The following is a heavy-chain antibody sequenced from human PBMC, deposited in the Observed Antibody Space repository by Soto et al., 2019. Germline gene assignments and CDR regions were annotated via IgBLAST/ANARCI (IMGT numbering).Heavy chain of an antibody. CDR2: IYYSGST. D-gene: IGHD4-17*01. CDR1: GVSISSGDYY. J-gene: IGHJ6*02. CDR3: ARARHDYGDYYYGMDV. V-gene: IGHV4-30-4*01. Sequence: LSLTCTVSGVSISSGDYYWSWIRHPPGKGLEWIGYIYYSGSTYYNPSLKSRVTISVDTSKNQFSLKLSSVTAADTAVYYCARARHDYGDYYYGMDVWGQGTTVTVSS.